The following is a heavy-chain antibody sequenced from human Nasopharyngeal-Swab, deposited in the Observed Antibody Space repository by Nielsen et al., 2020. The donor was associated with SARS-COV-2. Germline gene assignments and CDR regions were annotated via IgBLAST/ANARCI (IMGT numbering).Heavy chain of an antibody. D-gene: IGHD3-3*01. CDR2: INPSGGST. CDR1: GYTFTSYY. CDR3: ARDKSGDLWSGRTTYGMDV. J-gene: IGHJ6*02. Sequence: ASVKVSCKASGYTFTSYYMHWVRQAPAQGLEWMGIINPSGGSTSYAQKFQGRVTMTRDTSTSTVYMELSSLRSEDTAVYYCARDKSGDLWSGRTTYGMDVWGQGTTVTVSS. V-gene: IGHV1-46*01.